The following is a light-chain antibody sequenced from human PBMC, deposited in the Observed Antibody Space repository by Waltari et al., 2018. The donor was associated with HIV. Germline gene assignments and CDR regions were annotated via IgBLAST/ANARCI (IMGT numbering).Light chain of an antibody. CDR2: WAS. V-gene: IGKV4-1*01. CDR1: RTLVYSSNNKSY. J-gene: IGKJ2*01. Sequence: VVTPSPDSLTVSMGERATINCKYSRTLVYSSNNKSYLAWYQQKAGQRTKLLIYWASTRESGVPDRFSGSGSGTDFTLTISSLQAEDVAVYYCQQYYSVPYTFGQGTKLEIK. CDR3: QQYYSVPYT.